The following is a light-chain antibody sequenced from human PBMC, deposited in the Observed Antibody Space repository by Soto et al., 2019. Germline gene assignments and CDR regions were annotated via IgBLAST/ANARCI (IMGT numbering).Light chain of an antibody. CDR3: SSYTSSTTPYV. CDR2: EVS. V-gene: IGLV2-14*01. J-gene: IGLJ1*01. Sequence: QSVLTQPASVSGSPGQSITISCTGTSSDVGAYNYVSWYQQYPGKAPKLMIHEVSKRPSGVSNRFSGSKSGNTASLTISGLQAEDEADYYCSSYTSSTTPYVLGTGTKVT. CDR1: SSDVGAYNY.